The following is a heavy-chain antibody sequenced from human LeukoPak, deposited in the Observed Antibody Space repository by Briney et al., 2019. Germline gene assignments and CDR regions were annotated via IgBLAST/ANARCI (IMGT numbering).Heavy chain of an antibody. CDR2: INHSGST. CDR3: ARGKGLRYFDWLSTAWGWCFDL. CDR1: GGSFSGYY. D-gene: IGHD3-9*01. V-gene: IGHV4-34*01. J-gene: IGHJ2*01. Sequence: SETLSLTCAVYGGSFSGYYWSWIRQPPGKGLEWIGEINHSGSTNYNPSLKSRVTISVDTSKNQFSLKLSSVTAADTAVYYCARGKGLRYFDWLSTAWGWCFDLWGRGTLVTVSS.